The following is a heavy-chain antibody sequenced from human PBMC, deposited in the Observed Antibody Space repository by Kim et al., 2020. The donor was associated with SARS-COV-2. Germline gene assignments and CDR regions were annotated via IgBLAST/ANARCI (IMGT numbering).Heavy chain of an antibody. Sequence: GGSLRLSCAASGLTFSASGMHWVRQAPGKGLEWVAMIWSDGSKEYYADSVKGRFTISRDNSKNTVYLQMNSLRAEDTAVYYCARDKGERYSDYWGQGTLVTVSS. CDR1: GLTFSASG. CDR3: ARDKGERYSDY. V-gene: IGHV3-33*01. CDR2: IWSDGSKE. J-gene: IGHJ4*02. D-gene: IGHD3-16*01.